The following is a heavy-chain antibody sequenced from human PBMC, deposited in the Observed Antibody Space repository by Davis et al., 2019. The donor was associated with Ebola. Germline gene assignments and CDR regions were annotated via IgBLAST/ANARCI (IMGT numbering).Heavy chain of an antibody. D-gene: IGHD3-10*01. CDR1: GFTFSSYA. CDR3: ASERYYGVYYYYGMDV. J-gene: IGHJ6*02. CDR2: ISSSGSTI. Sequence: GESLKISCAASGFTFSSYAMSWVRQAPGKGLEWVSYISSSGSTIYYADSVKGRFTISRDNAKNSLYLQMNSLRAEDTAVYYCASERYYGVYYYYGMDVWGQGTTVTVSS. V-gene: IGHV3-48*04.